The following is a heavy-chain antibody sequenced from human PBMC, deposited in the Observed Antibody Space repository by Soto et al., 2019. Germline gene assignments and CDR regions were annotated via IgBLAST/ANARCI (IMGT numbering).Heavy chain of an antibody. Sequence: GGSLRLSCAASGFTFSSYWMSWVRQAPGKGLEWVANIKQDGSEKYYVDSVKGRFTISRDNAKNSLYLQMNSLRAEDTAVYYCARGVLGYDSSGYPPDYYYYGMDVWGQGTTVTVSS. CDR2: IKQDGSEK. CDR3: ARGVLGYDSSGYPPDYYYYGMDV. J-gene: IGHJ6*02. CDR1: GFTFSSYW. V-gene: IGHV3-7*05. D-gene: IGHD3-22*01.